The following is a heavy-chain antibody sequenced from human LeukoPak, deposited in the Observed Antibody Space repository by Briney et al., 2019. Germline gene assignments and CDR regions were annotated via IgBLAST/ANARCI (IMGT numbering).Heavy chain of an antibody. CDR1: GYTFTGYY. Sequence: ASVKVSCKASGYTFTGYYMHWVRQAPGQGLEWMGWINPNSGGTNYAQDFQGRATMTRDTSISTAYMELSRLRSDDTAVYYCARGRDSSSWYALDYWGQGTLVTVSS. J-gene: IGHJ4*02. D-gene: IGHD6-13*01. CDR3: ARGRDSSSWYALDY. CDR2: INPNSGGT. V-gene: IGHV1-2*02.